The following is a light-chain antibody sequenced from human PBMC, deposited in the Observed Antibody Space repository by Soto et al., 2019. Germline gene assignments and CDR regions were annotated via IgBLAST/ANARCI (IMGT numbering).Light chain of an antibody. V-gene: IGKV4-1*01. CDR3: QQYYSTPRT. CDR2: WAS. Sequence: DIVMTQSPDSLAVSLGERATINCKSSQSVLYSSNNKNYLAWYQQKPGQPHKLLIYWASTREAGVPDRFSGSGSWTDFTLTISSLQAEDVAVYYCQQYYSTPRTFGQGTKVEIK. J-gene: IGKJ1*01. CDR1: QSVLYSSNNKNY.